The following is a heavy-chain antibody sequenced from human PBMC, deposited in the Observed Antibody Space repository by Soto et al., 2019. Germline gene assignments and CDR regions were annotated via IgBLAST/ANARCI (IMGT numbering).Heavy chain of an antibody. CDR1: GFTFSSYG. CDR3: AKGGVWFGDNLPDY. CDR2: ISYDGSNK. J-gene: IGHJ4*02. Sequence: QVQLVESGGGVVQPGRSLRLSCAASGFTFSSYGMHWVRQAPGKGLEWVAVISYDGSNKYYADSVKGRFTISRDNSKNTLYLQMNSLRAEDTALYYCAKGGVWFGDNLPDYWGQGTLVTVSS. V-gene: IGHV3-30*18. D-gene: IGHD3-10*01.